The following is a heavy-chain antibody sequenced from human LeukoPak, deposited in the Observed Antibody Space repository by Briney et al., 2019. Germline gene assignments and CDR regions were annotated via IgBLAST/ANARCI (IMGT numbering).Heavy chain of an antibody. D-gene: IGHD3-22*01. V-gene: IGHV4-4*07. CDR2: IYTSGST. CDR1: GGSISSYY. Sequence: SETLSLTCTVSGGSISSYYWSWIRQPAGKGLEWIGRIYTSGSTNYNPTPKSRVTMSVDTSKNQFSLKLSSVTAADTAVYYCARDRGAYYDSGVDYWGQGTLVTVSS. J-gene: IGHJ4*02. CDR3: ARDRGAYYDSGVDY.